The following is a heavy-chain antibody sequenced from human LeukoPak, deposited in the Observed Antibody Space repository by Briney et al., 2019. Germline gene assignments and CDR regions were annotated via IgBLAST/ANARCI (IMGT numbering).Heavy chain of an antibody. CDR1: GFTFSSYG. J-gene: IGHJ5*02. V-gene: IGHV3-33*01. D-gene: IGHD4-11*01. CDR3: ARRDDYNNWFDP. Sequence: GGSLRLSCAASGFTFSSYGMHWVRQAPGKGLEWVAVIWYDGSNKYYADSVKGRFTISRDNSKNTLYLQMNSLRAEDTAVYYCARRDDYNNWFDPWGQGTLVTVSS. CDR2: IWYDGSNK.